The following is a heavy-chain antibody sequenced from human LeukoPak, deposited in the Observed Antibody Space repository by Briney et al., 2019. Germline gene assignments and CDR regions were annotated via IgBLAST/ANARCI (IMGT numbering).Heavy chain of an antibody. D-gene: IGHD2-2*01. Sequence: GGSLRLSCAASGFTFSTYGMHWVRQAPGKGLEWVAFIRYDESKKYYADSVKGRFTISRDNAKNSVHLQMNSLRAEDTAVYYCATRLCSIAACRASSYKCMDVWGKGTTVTVSS. CDR1: GFTFSTYG. CDR2: IRYDESKK. J-gene: IGHJ6*04. V-gene: IGHV3-30*02. CDR3: ATRLCSIAACRASSYKCMDV.